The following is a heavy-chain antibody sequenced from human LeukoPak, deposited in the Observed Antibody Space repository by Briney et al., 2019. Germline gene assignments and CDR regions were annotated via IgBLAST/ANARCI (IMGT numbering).Heavy chain of an antibody. D-gene: IGHD2/OR15-2a*01. V-gene: IGHV1-69*04. CDR3: TSGLSSPFDTFDV. CDR2: IIPILDTP. Sequence: GASVKVSCKASGDTFDTYAFSWVRQAPGQGLEWMGRIIPILDTPNFAEKFRGRVTITADKSTSTVYMELSSLTSEDTAVYLCTSGLSSPFDTFDVWGHGTMVTVSS. CDR1: GDTFDTYA. J-gene: IGHJ3*01.